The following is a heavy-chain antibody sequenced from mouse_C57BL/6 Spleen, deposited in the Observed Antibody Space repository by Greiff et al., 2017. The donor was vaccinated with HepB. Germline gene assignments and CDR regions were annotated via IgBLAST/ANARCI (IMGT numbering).Heavy chain of an antibody. CDR3: ARKYYVSSHFDY. D-gene: IGHD1-1*01. CDR1: GFTFSDYG. Sequence: EVQVVESGGGLVKPGGSLKLSCAASGFTFSDYGMHWVHQAPEKGLEWVAYISSGSSTIYYADTVKGRFTISRDNAKNTLFLQMTRLRSEDTAMYYCARKYYVSSHFDYWGQGTTHTVSS. J-gene: IGHJ2*01. V-gene: IGHV5-17*01. CDR2: ISSGSSTI.